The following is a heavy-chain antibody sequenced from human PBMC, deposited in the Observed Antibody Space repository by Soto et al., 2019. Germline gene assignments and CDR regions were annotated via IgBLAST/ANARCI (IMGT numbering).Heavy chain of an antibody. CDR3: ARTGRDFYGMEV. J-gene: IGHJ6*02. V-gene: IGHV3-13*01. D-gene: IGHD1-1*01. Sequence: GGSLRLSCATSGFIFKNYDIHWGRQPTGKGLEWVSGISPAGDADYTDSVRGRFTISRESAKTSVYLQMNNLRGGDTAVYYCARTGRDFYGMEVWGQGTSVTVSS. CDR2: ISPAGDA. CDR1: GFIFKNYD.